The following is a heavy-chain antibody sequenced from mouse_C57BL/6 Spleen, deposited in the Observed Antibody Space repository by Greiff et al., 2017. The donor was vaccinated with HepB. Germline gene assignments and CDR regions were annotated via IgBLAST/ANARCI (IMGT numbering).Heavy chain of an antibody. CDR1: GYTFTSYW. CDR2: IDPSDSET. Sequence: QVQLQQPGAELVRPGSSVKLSCKASGYTFTSYWMHWVKQRPIQGLEWIGNIDPSDSETHYNQKFKDKATLTVDKSSSTAYMQLSSLTSEDSAVYYWARGYSNLYYFDYWGQGTTLTVSS. J-gene: IGHJ2*01. D-gene: IGHD2-5*01. CDR3: ARGYSNLYYFDY. V-gene: IGHV1-52*01.